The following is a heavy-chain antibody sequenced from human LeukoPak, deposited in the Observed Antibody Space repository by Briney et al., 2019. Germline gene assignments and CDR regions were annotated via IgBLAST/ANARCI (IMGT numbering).Heavy chain of an antibody. CDR2: ISHSGGI. Sequence: PSETLSLTCAAYGGSFSDFYWNWIRQPPGKGLEWIGQISHSGGINYNPSLQSRVTLSVDTSNNHFSLRLTPVTAADTAVYYCVRGYSEYWSDWGQASLVTFSS. J-gene: IGHJ4*02. CDR3: VRGYSEYWSD. CDR1: GGSFSDFY. D-gene: IGHD3-3*01. V-gene: IGHV4-34*01.